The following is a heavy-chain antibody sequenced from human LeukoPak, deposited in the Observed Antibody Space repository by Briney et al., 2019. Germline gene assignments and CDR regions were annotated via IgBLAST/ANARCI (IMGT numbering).Heavy chain of an antibody. D-gene: IGHD2-2*02. V-gene: IGHV1-2*06. J-gene: IGHJ4*02. Sequence: ASVKVSCKASGYTFTGYYMHWVRQDPGQGLEWMGRINPNSGGTNYAQKFQGRVTMTRDTSISTAYMELSRLRSDDTAVYYCARELGFVVVPAAIKAPDDYWGQGTLVTVSS. CDR3: ARELGFVVVPAAIKAPDDY. CDR2: INPNSGGT. CDR1: GYTFTGYY.